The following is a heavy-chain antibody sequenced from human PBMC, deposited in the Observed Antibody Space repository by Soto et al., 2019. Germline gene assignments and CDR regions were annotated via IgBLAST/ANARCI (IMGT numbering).Heavy chain of an antibody. J-gene: IGHJ4*02. Sequence: GGSLRLSCAASGFTFSSYWMSWVRQAPGKGLEWVANIKQDGSEKYYVDSVKGRFTISRDNAKNSLYLQMNSLRAEDTAVYYCARRKEGGYSSSYYFDYWGQGTLVTVSS. V-gene: IGHV3-7*01. CDR2: IKQDGSEK. CDR3: ARRKEGGYSSSYYFDY. D-gene: IGHD6-6*01. CDR1: GFTFSSYW.